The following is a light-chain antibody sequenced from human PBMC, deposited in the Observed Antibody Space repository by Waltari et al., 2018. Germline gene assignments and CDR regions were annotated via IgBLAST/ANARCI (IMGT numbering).Light chain of an antibody. J-gene: IGKJ5*01. Sequence: EIVMTQSPATLSVSPGERAILSCRARQSVSSNLAWYQQKPGQAPRLLIYGASTRATGNPARFSGSGSGTQFTLTISSLQSEDFAVYYCQQYNNWPPITFGQGTRLEIK. CDR3: QQYNNWPPIT. CDR1: QSVSSN. V-gene: IGKV3-15*01. CDR2: GAS.